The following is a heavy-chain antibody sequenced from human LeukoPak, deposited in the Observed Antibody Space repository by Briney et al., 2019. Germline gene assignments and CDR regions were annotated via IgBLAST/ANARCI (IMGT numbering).Heavy chain of an antibody. V-gene: IGHV3-64D*09. D-gene: IGHD6-6*01. CDR3: VITSATGPIDY. J-gene: IGHJ4*02. Sequence: GGSLRLSCSASGFTFSNYAMHWVRQAPGKGLEYVSAISSNGGSTSYADSVKGRFSISRDNSKNTLHLQMSSLRAEDTAVYYCVITSATGPIDYWGQGTLVTVSS. CDR2: ISSNGGST. CDR1: GFTFSNYA.